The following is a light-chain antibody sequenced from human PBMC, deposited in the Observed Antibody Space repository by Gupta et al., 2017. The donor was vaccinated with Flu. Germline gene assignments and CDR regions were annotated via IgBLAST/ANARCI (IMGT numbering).Light chain of an antibody. CDR2: DAS. CDR1: QSVSSY. Sequence: EIVLTQSPPTLSLSPGERATLSCRGSQSVSSYLAWYQQKPGQAPRLLLYDASNRATGIPARFSGSGSGTDFTIIISSLEPDDVAVYYCQQRSILPPKYTFGQGTKLEIK. J-gene: IGKJ2*01. CDR3: QQRSILPPKYT. V-gene: IGKV3-11*01.